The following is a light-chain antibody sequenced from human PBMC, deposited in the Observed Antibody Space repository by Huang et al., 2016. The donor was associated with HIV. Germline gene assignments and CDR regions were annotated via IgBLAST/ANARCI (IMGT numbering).Light chain of an antibody. CDR1: QSVRSD. Sequence: EVVMTQSPATLSVSPGERATLSCRASQSVRSDIAWYQQKPGQAPRPLIFGASTRATGVPARFSGSESGTESTLSISSLRSEDSGTYYCHHYNNWPPRGTFGQGTKVEIK. J-gene: IGKJ1*01. CDR3: HHYNNWPPRGT. V-gene: IGKV3-15*01. CDR2: GAS.